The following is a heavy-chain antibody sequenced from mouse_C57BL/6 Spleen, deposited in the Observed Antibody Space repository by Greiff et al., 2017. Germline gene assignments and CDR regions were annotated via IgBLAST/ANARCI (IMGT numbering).Heavy chain of an antibody. Sequence: QVQLQQSGAELVKPGASVKLSCKASGYTFTSYWMHWVKQRPGQGLEWIGMIHPNSGSTNYNEKFKSKATLTVDKSSSTAYMQLSSLTSEDSAVYYCATEYYGSSYVGYWGQGTTLTVSS. CDR1: GYTFTSYW. J-gene: IGHJ2*01. V-gene: IGHV1-64*01. CDR2: IHPNSGST. D-gene: IGHD1-1*01. CDR3: ATEYYGSSYVGY.